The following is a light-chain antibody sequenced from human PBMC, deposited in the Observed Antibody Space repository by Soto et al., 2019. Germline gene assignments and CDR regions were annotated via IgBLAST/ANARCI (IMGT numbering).Light chain of an antibody. V-gene: IGKV3-20*01. CDR2: GAS. CDR3: QQYGSTPWT. J-gene: IGKJ1*01. Sequence: EIVLTQSPGTLSLSPGERATLSCRASQSVSGRYLAWYQQKPGQAPRPLIYGASSRPSGIPDRFSGSGSGTDFTLTISRLEPEDFAVYYCQQYGSTPWTFGQGTKVEIK. CDR1: QSVSGRY.